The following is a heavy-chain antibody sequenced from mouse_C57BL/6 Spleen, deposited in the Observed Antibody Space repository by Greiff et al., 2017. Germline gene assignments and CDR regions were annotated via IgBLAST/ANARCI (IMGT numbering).Heavy chain of an antibody. CDR3: ARRTGDPYYFDY. Sequence: VQLVESGGGLVKPGGSLKLSCAASGFTFSSYTMSWVRQTPEKRLEWVATISGGGGNTYYPDSVKGRFTISRDNAKNTLYLHMSSLRSEDTALYYCARRTGDPYYFDYWGQGTTLTVSS. J-gene: IGHJ2*01. D-gene: IGHD4-1*01. V-gene: IGHV5-9*01. CDR1: GFTFSSYT. CDR2: ISGGGGNT.